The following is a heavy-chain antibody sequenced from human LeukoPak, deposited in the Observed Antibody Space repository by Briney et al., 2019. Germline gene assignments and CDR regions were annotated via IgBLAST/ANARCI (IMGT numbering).Heavy chain of an antibody. V-gene: IGHV3-30*02. Sequence: GGSLRLSCAASGFTFSSYGMHWVRHAPGRGLEWVAFIRYDGSNKYYAHSVKGRFTISRDNSKNTLYLQMNSLRAEDTAVYYCAKDDWDIVVVPAAEFNWFDPWGQGTLVTVSS. J-gene: IGHJ5*02. CDR2: IRYDGSNK. CDR1: GFTFSSYG. D-gene: IGHD2-2*01. CDR3: AKDDWDIVVVPAAEFNWFDP.